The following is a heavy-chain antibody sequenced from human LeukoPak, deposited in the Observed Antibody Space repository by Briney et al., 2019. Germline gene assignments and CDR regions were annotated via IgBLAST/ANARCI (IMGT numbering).Heavy chain of an antibody. J-gene: IGHJ4*02. CDR2: IRSRAYGGTP. CDR3: TVDSSGYNYFFDY. V-gene: IGHV3-49*04. D-gene: IGHD3-22*01. Sequence: GGSLRLSCTASGFTFGDYAISWVRQAPGKGLEWVSFIRSRAYGGTPEYAAAVKGRFTISRDDSKSIAYLQMNSLKTEDTAVYYCTVDSSGYNYFFDYWGQGTLVTVSS. CDR1: GFTFGDYA.